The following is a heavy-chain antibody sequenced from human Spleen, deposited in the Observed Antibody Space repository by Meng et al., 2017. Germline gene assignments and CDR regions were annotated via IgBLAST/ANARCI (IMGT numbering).Heavy chain of an antibody. D-gene: IGHD6-13*01. CDR3: ARETIGGPEYSSSWYTGVAAGAFDI. V-gene: IGHV3-30*04. CDR2: ISYDGSNK. J-gene: IGHJ3*02. CDR1: GFTFSSYA. Sequence: GESLKISCAASGFTFSSYAMHWVRQAPGKGLEWVAVISYDGSNKYYADSVKGRFTISRDNSKNTLYLQMNSLRAEDTAVYYCARETIGGPEYSSSWYTGVAAGAFDIWGQGTMVTVSS.